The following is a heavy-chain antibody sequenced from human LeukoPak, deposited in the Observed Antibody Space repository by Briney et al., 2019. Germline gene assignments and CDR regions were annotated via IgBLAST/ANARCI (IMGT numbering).Heavy chain of an antibody. CDR1: GFTFSSYS. Sequence: PGRSLRLSCTASGFTFSSYSIYWVRQAPGKGLEWVALISYEGGNRHYAASVQGRFTIARDNSKNSLYLQVSSLRPEDTAVYFCARGDPRFMESLDTSFDHWGQGTLVTVSS. CDR3: ARGDPRFMESLDTSFDH. J-gene: IGHJ4*02. D-gene: IGHD3-3*01. V-gene: IGHV3-30-3*01. CDR2: ISYEGGNR.